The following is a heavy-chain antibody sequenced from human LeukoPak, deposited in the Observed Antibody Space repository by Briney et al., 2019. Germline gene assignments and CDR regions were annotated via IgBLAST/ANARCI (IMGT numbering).Heavy chain of an antibody. CDR1: GFTFSSYA. V-gene: IGHV3-23*01. J-gene: IGHJ6*02. D-gene: IGHD2-2*01. CDR3: ARERYCTSASCYDYYSYYGLDI. CDR2: ISVSATST. Sequence: GGSLRLSCAASGFTFSSYAMTWVRQAPGKGLECVSTISVSATSTYYADSVKGRFTISRDDSKNTLFLHMHGLRAQDTALYYCARERYCTSASCYDYYSYYGLDIWGQGTTVTVSS.